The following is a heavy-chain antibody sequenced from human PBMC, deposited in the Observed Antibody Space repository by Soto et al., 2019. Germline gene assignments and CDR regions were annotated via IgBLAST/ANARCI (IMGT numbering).Heavy chain of an antibody. Sequence: GGSLRLSCAASGFTFSYYYMSWIRQAPGKGLEWVSYISSSGSTIYYADSVKGRFTISRDNAKNSLYLQMNSLRAEDTAVYYCARVPYGGNSGEYYFDYWGQGTLVTVSS. CDR1: GFTFSYYY. CDR2: ISSSGSTI. CDR3: ARVPYGGNSGEYYFDY. J-gene: IGHJ4*02. V-gene: IGHV3-11*01. D-gene: IGHD3-16*01.